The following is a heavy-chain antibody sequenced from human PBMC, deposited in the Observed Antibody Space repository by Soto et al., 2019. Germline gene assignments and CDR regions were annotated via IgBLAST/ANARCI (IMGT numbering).Heavy chain of an antibody. D-gene: IGHD3-3*01. J-gene: IGHJ6*02. CDR2: IKQDGSEK. CDR3: ARDTYFDVWSGYYYYGMDV. CDR1: GFTFSSHW. Sequence: GGSLRLSCAASGFTFSSHWMSWVRQAPGKGLEWVANIKQDGSEKYYVDSVKGRFTISRDNAKNSLYLQMNSLRAEDTAVYYCARDTYFDVWSGYYYYGMDVWGQGTTVTVSS. V-gene: IGHV3-7*05.